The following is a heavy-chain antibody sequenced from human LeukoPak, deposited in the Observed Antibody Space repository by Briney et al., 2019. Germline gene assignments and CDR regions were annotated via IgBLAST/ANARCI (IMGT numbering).Heavy chain of an antibody. Sequence: ASVKVSCKASVYTFTGYYMHWVRQAPGKGLEWMGGFDPEDGETIYAQKFQGRVTMTEDTSTDTAYMELSSLRSEDTAVYYCATKYYYSDAFDIWGQGTMVTVSS. CDR2: FDPEDGET. CDR1: VYTFTGYY. V-gene: IGHV1-24*01. D-gene: IGHD3-10*01. CDR3: ATKYYYSDAFDI. J-gene: IGHJ3*02.